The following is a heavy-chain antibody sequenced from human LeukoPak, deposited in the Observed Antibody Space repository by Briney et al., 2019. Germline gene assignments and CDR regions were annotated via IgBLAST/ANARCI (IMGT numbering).Heavy chain of an antibody. Sequence: ASVKVSCKASGYTFTSYGISWVRQAPGQGLERMGWISAYNGNTNYAQKLQGRVTMTTDTSTSTAYMELRSLRSDDTAVYYCARGVDYYYGSGSYRWFDPWGQGTLVTVSS. CDR2: ISAYNGNT. J-gene: IGHJ5*02. CDR3: ARGVDYYYGSGSYRWFDP. V-gene: IGHV1-18*01. CDR1: GYTFTSYG. D-gene: IGHD3-10*01.